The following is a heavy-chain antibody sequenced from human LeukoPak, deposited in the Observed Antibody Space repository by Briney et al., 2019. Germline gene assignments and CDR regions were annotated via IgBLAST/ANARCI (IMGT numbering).Heavy chain of an antibody. Sequence: QAGGSLRLSCAASGFTFSSYAMSWVRQAPGKGLEWVSGISGSGGGSTYDADSVKGRFTISRNNSKNTLYLQMNSLRAEDTAVYYCAKSKTPYCSPTNCLMFDYWGQGALVTVSS. CDR2: ISGSGGGST. V-gene: IGHV3-23*01. CDR1: GFTFSSYA. J-gene: IGHJ4*02. CDR3: AKSKTPYCSPTNCLMFDY. D-gene: IGHD2-2*01.